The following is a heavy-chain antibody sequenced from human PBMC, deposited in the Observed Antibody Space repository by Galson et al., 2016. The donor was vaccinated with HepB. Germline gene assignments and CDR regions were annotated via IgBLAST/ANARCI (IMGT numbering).Heavy chain of an antibody. Sequence: SVKVSCKASGYTFTNYGISWMRQAPGQGLEWMGWISGHNGQTNYAQKFQGRVTMTTDTSRTTGYMELRSLRSDDTAVYYCVSPMYPYDFDHCGQGTLVTVSS. V-gene: IGHV1-18*04. D-gene: IGHD2-8*01. CDR3: VSPMYPYDFDH. J-gene: IGHJ4*02. CDR2: ISGHNGQT. CDR1: GYTFTNYG.